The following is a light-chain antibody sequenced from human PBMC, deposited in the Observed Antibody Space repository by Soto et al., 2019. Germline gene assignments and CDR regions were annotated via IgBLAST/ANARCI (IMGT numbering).Light chain of an antibody. CDR2: GAT. Sequence: EIVLTQSPGTLSLSPGERATLSCRASQSVSSRNLAWYQQKPGQTPRLLIYGATSRATGITDRFSGSGSGTDFTLTISRLEPEDFAVYYCQQYGSSPYWTFGQGTKVQIK. CDR1: QSVSSRN. J-gene: IGKJ1*01. CDR3: QQYGSSPYWT. V-gene: IGKV3-20*01.